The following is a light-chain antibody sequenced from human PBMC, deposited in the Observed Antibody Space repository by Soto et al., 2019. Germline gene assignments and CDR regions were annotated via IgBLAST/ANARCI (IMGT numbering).Light chain of an antibody. V-gene: IGLV2-8*01. CDR1: SSDVGGYNY. CDR2: EIY. Sequence: QSVLTQPPSASGSPGQSVTITCTGTSSDVGGYNYVSWYQQHPGKAPKLMIYEIYKRPSGVPDRFSGSKSANTASLTVSGLQAEDEADYYCSSYAGINNDVFGTGTKVTVL. CDR3: SSYAGINNDV. J-gene: IGLJ1*01.